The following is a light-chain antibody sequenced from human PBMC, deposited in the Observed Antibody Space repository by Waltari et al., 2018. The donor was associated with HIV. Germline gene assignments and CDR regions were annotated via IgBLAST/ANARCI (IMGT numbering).Light chain of an antibody. Sequence: DIQMTQSPSSLSASVGDRVTITCRASQTVSTKLHWYQQKPGKAPKVLIYDVFNLQSWVPSRFSGSGSETEFTLTISSLQPDDFASYFCQQTYTNPLTFGPGTKVDVK. CDR1: QTVSTK. J-gene: IGKJ3*01. CDR2: DVF. V-gene: IGKV1-39*01. CDR3: QQTYTNPLT.